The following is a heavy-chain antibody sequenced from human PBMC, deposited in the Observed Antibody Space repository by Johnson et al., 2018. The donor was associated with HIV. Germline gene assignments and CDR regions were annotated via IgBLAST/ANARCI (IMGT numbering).Heavy chain of an antibody. CDR3: AKDMFYIAAARSGAFDI. D-gene: IGHD6-13*01. J-gene: IGHJ3*02. CDR2: ISWHSGSI. Sequence: VQLVESGGGLVQPGRSLRLSCAASGFTFDDYAMHWVRQAPGKGLEWVSGISWHSGSIGYADSVKGRFTISRDNAKNSLYLQMNSLRAEDTALYYCAKDMFYIAAARSGAFDIWGQGTMVTVSS. V-gene: IGHV3-9*01. CDR1: GFTFDDYA.